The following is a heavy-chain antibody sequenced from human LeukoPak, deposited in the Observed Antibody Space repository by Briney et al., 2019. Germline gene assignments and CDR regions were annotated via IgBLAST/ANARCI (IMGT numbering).Heavy chain of an antibody. D-gene: IGHD4-23*01. Sequence: GGSLRLSCAASGFTFSSYAVSWVRQAPGKGLEWVSAISGSGGSTYYADSVKGRFTVSRDNSKNTLYLQMNSLRAEDTAVYYCAKGHGGTPFDYWGQGTLVTVSS. CDR2: ISGSGGST. CDR3: AKGHGGTPFDY. V-gene: IGHV3-23*01. J-gene: IGHJ4*02. CDR1: GFTFSSYA.